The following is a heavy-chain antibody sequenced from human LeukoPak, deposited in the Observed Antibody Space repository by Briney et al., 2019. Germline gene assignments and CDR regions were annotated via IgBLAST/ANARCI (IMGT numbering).Heavy chain of an antibody. Sequence: SETLSLTCAVSGGPFSGDFWSWIRQSSGKGLEWIGEIHNSGTTNYNPSLNSRVTISEDTSKNQFYLNLSSVTAADTAVYYCARRYYYNLGSFPFDFWGQGTLVTVSS. CDR3: ARRYYYNLGSFPFDF. V-gene: IGHV4-34*01. CDR2: IHNSGTT. CDR1: GGPFSGDF. J-gene: IGHJ4*02. D-gene: IGHD3-10*01.